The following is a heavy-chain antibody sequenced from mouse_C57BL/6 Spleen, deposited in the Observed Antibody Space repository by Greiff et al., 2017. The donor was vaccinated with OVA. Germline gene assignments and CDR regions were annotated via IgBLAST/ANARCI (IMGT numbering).Heavy chain of an antibody. Sequence: VQRVESGPGLVQPSQSLSITCTVSGFSLTSYGVHWVRQSPGKGLEWLGVIWSGGSTDYNAAFISRLSISKDNSKSQVFFKMNSLQADDTAIYYCASDYYGSSSFAYWGQGTLVTVSA. D-gene: IGHD1-1*01. CDR2: IWSGGST. CDR1: GFSLTSYG. V-gene: IGHV2-2*01. J-gene: IGHJ3*01. CDR3: ASDYYGSSSFAY.